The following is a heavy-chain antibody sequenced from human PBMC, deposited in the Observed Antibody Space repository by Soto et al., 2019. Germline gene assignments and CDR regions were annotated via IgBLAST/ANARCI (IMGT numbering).Heavy chain of an antibody. J-gene: IGHJ4*02. V-gene: IGHV1-18*01. D-gene: IGHD6-19*01. Sequence: ASVKVSFKASGYTFSSYGISWVRQAPGQGLEWMGWISGYSALTYYAQEFQGRVTMTTDTSTNTVYMELRSLRSDDTAVYYCAREWDNKSEHSSGWYDDFWGQGTLVTVSS. CDR2: ISGYSALT. CDR1: GYTFSSYG. CDR3: AREWDNKSEHSSGWYDDF.